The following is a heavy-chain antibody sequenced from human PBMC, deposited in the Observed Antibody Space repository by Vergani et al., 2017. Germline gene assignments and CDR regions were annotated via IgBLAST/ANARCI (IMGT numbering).Heavy chain of an antibody. J-gene: IGHJ6*03. CDR3: ARGFQGYGSGTALTYYMDV. CDR2: IYYSGST. V-gene: IGHV4-59*01. Sequence: QVQLQESGPGLVKPSETLSLICTVSAGSISSYYWSWIRQPPGKGLEWIGYIYYSGSTNYNPSLKSRVTISVDTSKNQFSLKLSSVTTADTAVYYCARGFQGYGSGTALTYYMDVWGKGTTVTVSS. D-gene: IGHD3-10*01. CDR1: AGSISSYY.